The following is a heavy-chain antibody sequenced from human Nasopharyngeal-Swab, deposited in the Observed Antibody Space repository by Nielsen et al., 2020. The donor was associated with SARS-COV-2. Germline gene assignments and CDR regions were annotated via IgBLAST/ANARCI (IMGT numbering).Heavy chain of an antibody. J-gene: IGHJ4*02. CDR2: ISYDGSNK. CDR1: GFTFSSYG. D-gene: IGHD3-10*01. V-gene: IGHV3-30*18. Sequence: GGSLRLSCAASGFTFSSYGMHWVRQAPGKGLEWVAVISYDGSNKYYADPVKGRFTISRDNSKNTLYLQMNSLRAEDTAVYYCAKDIHGSGSSFDYWGQGTLVTVSS. CDR3: AKDIHGSGSSFDY.